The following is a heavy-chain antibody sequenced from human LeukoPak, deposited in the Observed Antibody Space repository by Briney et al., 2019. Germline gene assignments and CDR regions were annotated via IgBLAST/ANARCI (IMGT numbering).Heavy chain of an antibody. CDR2: ISSSSSYI. V-gene: IGHV3-21*01. D-gene: IGHD6-13*01. CDR3: ARSWLLAAAGTYDY. CDR1: GFTFSSYS. J-gene: IGHJ4*02. Sequence: GGSLRLSCAASGFTFSSYSMNWARQAPGKGLEWVSSISSSSSYIYYADSVKGRFTISRDNAKNSLYLQMNSLRAEDTAVYYCARSWLLAAAGTYDYWGQGTLVTVSS.